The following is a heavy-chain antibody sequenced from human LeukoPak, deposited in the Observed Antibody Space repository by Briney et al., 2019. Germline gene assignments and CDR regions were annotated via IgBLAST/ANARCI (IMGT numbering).Heavy chain of an antibody. CDR1: GGSISSSSYY. J-gene: IGHJ4*02. CDR3: ARLSHDSRWYFDY. Sequence: SETLSLTCTVSGGSISSSSYYWGWIRQPPGKGLEWIGSIYYSGSTYYNPSLKSRVTISVDTSKNQFSLKLSSVTAADTAVYYCARLSHDSRWYFDYWGRGTLVTVSS. V-gene: IGHV4-39*01. CDR2: IYYSGST. D-gene: IGHD4-23*01.